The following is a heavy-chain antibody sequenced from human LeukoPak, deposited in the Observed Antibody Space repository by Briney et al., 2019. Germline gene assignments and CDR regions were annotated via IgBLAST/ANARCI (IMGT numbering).Heavy chain of an antibody. CDR2: IYYSGST. D-gene: IGHD3-9*01. V-gene: IGHV4-31*11. Sequence: PSETLSLTCAVSGGSISSGGYYWSWIRQHPGKGLEWIGYIYYSGSTYYNPSLKSRVTISVDTSKNQFSLKLSSVTAADTAVYYCARGSRYFDDEPPTKTRPPKNWFDPWGQGTLVTVSS. J-gene: IGHJ5*02. CDR3: ARGSRYFDDEPPTKTRPPKNWFDP. CDR1: GGSISSGGYY.